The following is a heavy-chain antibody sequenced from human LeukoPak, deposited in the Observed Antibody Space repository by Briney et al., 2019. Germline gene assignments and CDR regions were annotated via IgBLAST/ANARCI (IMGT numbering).Heavy chain of an antibody. D-gene: IGHD4-23*01. CDR2: FDPEDGET. J-gene: IGHJ4*02. Sequence: ASVKVSCKVSGYTLTELSMHWVRQAPGKGLEWMGGFDPEDGETIYAQKFQGRVTMTEDTSTDTAYMELSSLRSEDTAVYYCAKDYGGNSAFDYWGQGTLVTVSS. V-gene: IGHV1-24*01. CDR3: AKDYGGNSAFDY. CDR1: GYTLTELS.